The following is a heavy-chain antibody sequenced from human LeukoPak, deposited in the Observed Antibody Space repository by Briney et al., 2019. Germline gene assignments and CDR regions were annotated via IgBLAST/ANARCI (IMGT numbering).Heavy chain of an antibody. D-gene: IGHD6-6*01. CDR1: GFTFINYW. V-gene: IGHV3-7*01. Sequence: GSLSLSCAGSGFTFINYWMSWVRQAPGRGLEWVANIKQDGSENYYVDSVKGRFTISRDNAKNSLYLQMNSLRAEDTAVYYCAKLGQLVPENWGQGTLVTVSS. CDR2: IKQDGSEN. CDR3: AKLGQLVPEN. J-gene: IGHJ1*01.